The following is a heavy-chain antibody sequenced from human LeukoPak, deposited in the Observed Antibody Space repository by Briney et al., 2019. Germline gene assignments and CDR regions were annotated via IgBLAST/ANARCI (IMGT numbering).Heavy chain of an antibody. CDR1: GGSFSGYY. Sequence: PSETLSLTCAVYGGSFSGYYWSWIRQPPEKGLEWIGEINHSGSTNYNPFLKSRVTISVDTSKNQFSLKLSSVTAADTAVYYCARGGWRWLQFGSYYFDYWGQGTLVTVSS. CDR3: ARGGWRWLQFGSYYFDY. V-gene: IGHV4-34*01. CDR2: INHSGST. J-gene: IGHJ4*02. D-gene: IGHD5-24*01.